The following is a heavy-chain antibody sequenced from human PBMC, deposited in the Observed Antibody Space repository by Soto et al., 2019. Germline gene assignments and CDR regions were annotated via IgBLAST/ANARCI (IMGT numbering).Heavy chain of an antibody. D-gene: IGHD3-22*01. CDR1: GGSISSSNW. Sequence: SETLSLTCAVSGGSISSSNWWSWVRQPPGKGLEWIGEIYHSGSTNYNPSLRSRVTISADKSKNQFSLKLSSVTAADTAVYYCARVNCDSSGYRNWFDPWGQGTLVTVSS. CDR3: ARVNCDSSGYRNWFDP. J-gene: IGHJ5*02. CDR2: IYHSGST. V-gene: IGHV4-4*02.